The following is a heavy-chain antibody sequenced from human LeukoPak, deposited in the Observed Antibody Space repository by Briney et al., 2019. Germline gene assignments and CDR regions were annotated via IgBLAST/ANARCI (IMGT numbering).Heavy chain of an antibody. D-gene: IGHD4-17*01. CDR2: IIPNFGTP. J-gene: IGHJ4*02. V-gene: IGHV1-69*13. CDR3: ATRDADYEYYFDY. Sequence: SVKVSCKASGDTFSSYYMHWVRQAPGQGLEWMGGIIPNFGTPHLAQNFQDRVTITADESTSTVYMGMRSLTSEDTAIFYYATRDADYEYYFDYWGQGTLVTVSS. CDR1: GDTFSSYY.